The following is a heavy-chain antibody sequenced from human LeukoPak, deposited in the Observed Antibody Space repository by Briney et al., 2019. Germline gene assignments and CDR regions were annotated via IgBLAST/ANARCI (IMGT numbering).Heavy chain of an antibody. D-gene: IGHD6-13*01. J-gene: IGHJ4*02. CDR2: IYNSGST. Sequence: SETLSLTCTVSGGSISGGSYYWGWIRQPPGKGLEWIGSIYNSGSTYYNPSLKSRVTISVDTSKNQLSLKLSSVTAADTAVYYCATSYSSSWPEIDYWGQGTLVTVSS. V-gene: IGHV4-39*01. CDR3: ATSYSSSWPEIDY. CDR1: GGSISGGSYY.